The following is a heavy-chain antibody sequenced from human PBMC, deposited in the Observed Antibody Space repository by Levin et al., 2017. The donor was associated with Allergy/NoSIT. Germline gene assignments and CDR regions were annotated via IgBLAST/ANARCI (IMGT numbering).Heavy chain of an antibody. CDR1: GGSFSGYY. CDR2: INHSGST. V-gene: IGHV4-34*01. CDR3: ARDTIGWSYWFFDY. D-gene: IGHD1-26*01. Sequence: SETLSLTCAVYGGSFSGYYWSWIRQPPGKGLEWIGEINHSGSTNYNPSLKSRVTISVDTSKNQFSLKLSSVTAADTAVYYCARDTIGWSYWFFDYWGQGTLVTVSS. J-gene: IGHJ4*02.